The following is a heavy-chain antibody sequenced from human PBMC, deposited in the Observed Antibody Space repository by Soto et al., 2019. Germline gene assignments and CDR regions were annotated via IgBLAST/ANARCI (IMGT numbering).Heavy chain of an antibody. Sequence: QVQLQESGPGLVKPSQTLSLTCTVSGGSISSGGYYWSWIRQHPGKGLEWIGYIYYSGSTYYNPSVKSRVTISVDTSKNQFSLKLSSVTAADTAVYYCARDRYYYDSSGYYVWNWFDPWGQGTLVTVSS. J-gene: IGHJ5*02. V-gene: IGHV4-31*03. D-gene: IGHD3-22*01. CDR2: IYYSGST. CDR3: ARDRYYYDSSGYYVWNWFDP. CDR1: GGSISSGGYY.